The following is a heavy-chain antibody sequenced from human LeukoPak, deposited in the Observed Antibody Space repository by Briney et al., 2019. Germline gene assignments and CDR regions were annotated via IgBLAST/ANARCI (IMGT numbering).Heavy chain of an antibody. CDR1: GFTFNTYG. D-gene: IGHD3-10*01. V-gene: IGHV3-23*01. CDR3: ARDTPIGYYDGSANYLGY. CDR2: IGGGGGRT. Sequence: GGSLRLSCAASGFTFNTYGMNWVRQAPGKGLEWVATIGGGGGRTYYTDSVKGRFTISRDNSRNSLYLLMSSLRAEDTALYYFARDTPIGYYDGSANYLGYCGQGNLVTASS. J-gene: IGHJ4*02.